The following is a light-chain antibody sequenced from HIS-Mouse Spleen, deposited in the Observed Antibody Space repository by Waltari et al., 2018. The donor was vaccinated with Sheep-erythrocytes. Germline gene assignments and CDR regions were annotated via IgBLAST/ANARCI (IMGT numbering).Light chain of an antibody. V-gene: IGLV2-8*01. J-gene: IGLJ3*02. Sequence: QSALTQPPSASGSPGQSVTISCTGSSSDVGGYNHVSRYQQPPGKAPKLMIYEVSKRPSGVPDRFSGSKSGNTASLTVSGLQAEDEADYYCSSYAGSNNWVFGGGTKLTVL. CDR3: SSYAGSNNWV. CDR1: SSDVGGYNH. CDR2: EVS.